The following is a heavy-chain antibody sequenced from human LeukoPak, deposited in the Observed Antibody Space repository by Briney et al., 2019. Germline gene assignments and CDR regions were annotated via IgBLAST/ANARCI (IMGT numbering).Heavy chain of an antibody. CDR1: GFTFSSYW. D-gene: IGHD3-3*01. Sequence: GGSLRLSCAASGFTFSSYWMSWVRQAPGKGLEWVANIKQDGSEKYYVDSVKGRFTISRDNAKNSLYLQMNSLRAEDTAVYYCARAHYDFWSGYTLDYWGQGTLVTVSS. V-gene: IGHV3-7*04. CDR3: ARAHYDFWSGYTLDY. CDR2: IKQDGSEK. J-gene: IGHJ4*02.